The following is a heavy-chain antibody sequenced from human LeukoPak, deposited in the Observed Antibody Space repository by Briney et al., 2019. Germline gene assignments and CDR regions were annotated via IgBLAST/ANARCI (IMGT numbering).Heavy chain of an antibody. D-gene: IGHD3-10*01. CDR3: AKDMGQSDYYMDV. Sequence: GRSLRLSCAASGFTFSSYGMHWVRQAPGKGLEWVAVIWYDGSNNYYAASVKGRVNISRDNSKNTLYLQMNSLRAEDTAVYYCAKDMGQSDYYMDVWGKGTTVTVSS. CDR1: GFTFSSYG. CDR2: IWYDGSNN. V-gene: IGHV3-33*06. J-gene: IGHJ6*03.